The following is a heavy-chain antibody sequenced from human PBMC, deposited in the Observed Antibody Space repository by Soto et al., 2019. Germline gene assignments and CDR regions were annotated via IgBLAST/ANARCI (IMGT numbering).Heavy chain of an antibody. J-gene: IGHJ6*02. D-gene: IGHD1-20*01. CDR1: GGTYSSYA. V-gene: IGHV1-69*13. CDR2: IIPIFGTA. CDR3: AREYNWNDVRYGMDV. Sequence: SVKVSCKASGGTYSSYAISWVRQAPGQGLGWMGGIIPIFGTANYAQKFQGRVTITADESTSTAYMELSSLRSEDTAVYFCAREYNWNDVRYGMDVWGQGTTVTVSS.